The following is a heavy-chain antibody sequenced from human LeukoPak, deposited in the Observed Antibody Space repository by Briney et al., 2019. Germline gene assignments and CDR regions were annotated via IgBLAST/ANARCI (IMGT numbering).Heavy chain of an antibody. CDR3: ARGRGYSSSWYWFDP. Sequence: SETLSLTCAVYGGSFSGYYWSWIRQPPGKGLEWIGEINHSGSTNYNPSLKSRVTISVDTSKNQFSLKLSSVTAADTAVYYRARGRGYSSSWYWFDPWGQGTLVTVSS. V-gene: IGHV4-34*01. J-gene: IGHJ5*02. CDR1: GGSFSGYY. CDR2: INHSGST. D-gene: IGHD6-13*01.